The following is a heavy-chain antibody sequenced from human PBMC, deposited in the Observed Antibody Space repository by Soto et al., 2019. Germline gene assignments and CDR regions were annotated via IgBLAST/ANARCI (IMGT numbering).Heavy chain of an antibody. D-gene: IGHD6-6*01. CDR1: GFTFSSYA. Sequence: VGSLRLSCAASGFTFSSYARHWVRQAPGKGLDWVAVISYDGSKANSYATAYAASVKGRFTISGDDSKNTAYLQMNSLKTEDTAVYYCTRQLGGHSSSGDDYWGQGTLVTVSS. J-gene: IGHJ4*02. CDR3: TRQLGGHSSSGDDY. CDR2: ISYDGSKANSYAT. V-gene: IGHV3-73*01.